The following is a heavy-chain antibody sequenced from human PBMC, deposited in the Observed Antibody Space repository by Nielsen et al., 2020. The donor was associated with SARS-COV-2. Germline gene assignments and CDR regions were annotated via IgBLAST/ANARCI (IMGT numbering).Heavy chain of an antibody. CDR2: IGTAGDT. CDR3: ARALCSSTSCYMDYYYGMDV. CDR1: GFTFSSYD. V-gene: IGHV3-13*01. D-gene: IGHD2-2*02. Sequence: GGSLRLSCAASGFTFSSYDMHWVRQATGKGLEWVSAIGTAGDTYYPGSVKGRFTISRENAKNSLYLQMNSLRAGDTAVYYCARALCSSTSCYMDYYYGMDVWGQGTTVTVSS. J-gene: IGHJ6*02.